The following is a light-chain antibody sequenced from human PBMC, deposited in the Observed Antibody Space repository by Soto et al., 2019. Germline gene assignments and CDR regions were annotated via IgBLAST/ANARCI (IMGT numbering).Light chain of an antibody. CDR3: QQYSDWPF. V-gene: IGKV3D-15*01. J-gene: IGKJ1*01. Sequence: EIVMTQSPATLSVSPGERATLSCRASQSVSSNLAWYQQKPGQAPRLLIYGASSRATGIPDRFSGSGSGTEFTLTISSLQSEDFAVYYCQQYSDWPFFGQGTTVEFK. CDR1: QSVSSN. CDR2: GAS.